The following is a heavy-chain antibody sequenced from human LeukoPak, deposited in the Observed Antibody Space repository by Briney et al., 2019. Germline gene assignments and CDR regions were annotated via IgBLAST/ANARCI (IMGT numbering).Heavy chain of an antibody. CDR1: GFTFSSYA. J-gene: IGHJ4*02. V-gene: IGHV3-23*01. D-gene: IGHD3-10*01. CDR2: ISGKGSRT. Sequence: PGGSLRLSCAASGFTFSSYAMSWVRQAPGKGLEWVSGISGKGSRTYYADSVKGRFTISRDNSKNTLDLQMNSLRADDTAVYYCARRVAFGEYFEYWGQGTLVTVSS. CDR3: ARRVAFGEYFEY.